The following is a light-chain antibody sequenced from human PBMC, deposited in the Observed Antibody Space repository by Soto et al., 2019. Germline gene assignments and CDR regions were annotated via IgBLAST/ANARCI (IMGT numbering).Light chain of an antibody. J-gene: IGKJ1*01. CDR2: GAS. CDR3: QQYNNWPRT. V-gene: IGKV3-15*01. CDR1: QSVSSD. Sequence: EMVMTQSPATLSVSPGERATLSCRASQSVSSDLAWYHQKPGQAPRLLIYGASTRATGIPARFSGSGSGTEFTLTINSLQSEDFAVYYCQQYNNWPRTFGQRSKVDI.